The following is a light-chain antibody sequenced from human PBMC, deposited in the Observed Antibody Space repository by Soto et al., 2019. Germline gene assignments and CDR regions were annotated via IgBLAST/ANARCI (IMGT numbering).Light chain of an antibody. CDR2: AAS. V-gene: IGKV1-39*01. CDR1: QTINTY. CDR3: QQSYSTPRT. J-gene: IGKJ1*01. Sequence: DIQMTQSPSSLSASVGDRVTITCRASQTINTYLNWYQQKPGKAPKVLIFAASSLQSGVPSRFSGSGSGTDFTLIISSLQPEDFATYYCQQSYSTPRTFGQGTKVEVK.